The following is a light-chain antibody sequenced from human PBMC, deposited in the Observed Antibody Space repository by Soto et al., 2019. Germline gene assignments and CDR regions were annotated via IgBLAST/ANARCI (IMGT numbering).Light chain of an antibody. V-gene: IGLV2-8*01. Sequence: QSALTQPPSASGSPGQSVTIPCTGTSSDVGGYNSVSWYQQHPGKVPKLMIYEVSKPPSGVPDRFSGSKSGNTASLTVSGLQAEDEADYYCSSYAGSNNLVFGGGTKLTVL. CDR2: EVS. CDR1: SSDVGGYNS. CDR3: SSYAGSNNLV. J-gene: IGLJ2*01.